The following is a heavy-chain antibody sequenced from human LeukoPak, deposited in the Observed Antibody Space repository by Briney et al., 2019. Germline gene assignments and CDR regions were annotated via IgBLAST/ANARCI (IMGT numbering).Heavy chain of an antibody. CDR1: SGSISTSNYY. J-gene: IGHJ4*02. CDR3: GRTLDRSAYSPLTY. Sequence: PSETLSLTCTVSSGSISTSNYYWGWVRQPPGKALEWIGNIFYSGSTYYNPSLQSRVTISVDTSKNHFSLKMSSVTAADTAVYYCGRTLDRSAYSPLTYWGQGTLVTVSS. V-gene: IGHV4-39*07. CDR2: IFYSGST. D-gene: IGHD3-22*01.